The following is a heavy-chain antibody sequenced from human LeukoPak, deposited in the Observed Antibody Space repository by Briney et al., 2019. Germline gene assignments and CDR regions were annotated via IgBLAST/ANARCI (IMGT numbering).Heavy chain of an antibody. J-gene: IGHJ4*02. CDR3: ARGGGTPTTVVTPFDY. V-gene: IGHV4-4*02. D-gene: IGHD4-23*01. CDR1: GGSIISSNW. CDR2: VFHSGST. Sequence: ASETLSLTCAVSGGSIISSNWWSWVRQPPGKGLEWIGEVFHSGSTNYSPSLRSRVTISVDKSRNQFSLKLHSVTAADTAVYFCARGGGTPTTVVTPFDYWGQGTLVTVSS.